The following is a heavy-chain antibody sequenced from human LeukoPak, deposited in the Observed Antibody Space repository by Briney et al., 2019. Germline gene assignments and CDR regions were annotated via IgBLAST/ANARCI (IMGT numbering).Heavy chain of an antibody. D-gene: IGHD3-10*01. CDR3: ARGGTVVRGADDAFDI. CDR1: GFTFTGYY. J-gene: IGHJ3*02. Sequence: ASVKVSCKASGFTFTGYYMHWVRQAPGQGLEWMGWTNPNSGGTNYAQKFQGRVTMTRETSISTVYMELSGLRSDDTAVYSCARGGTVVRGADDAFDIWGQGTMVTVS. CDR2: TNPNSGGT. V-gene: IGHV1-2*02.